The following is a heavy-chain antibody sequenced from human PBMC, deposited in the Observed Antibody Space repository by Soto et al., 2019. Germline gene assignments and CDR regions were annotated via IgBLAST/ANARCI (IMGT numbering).Heavy chain of an antibody. CDR3: ARDFNWATDY. V-gene: IGHV1-3*01. CDR2: MNAATGKK. CDR1: GYTFSSHA. J-gene: IGHJ4*02. D-gene: IGHD7-27*01. Sequence: QVQLVQSGDEVKKPGASVRVSCKASGYTFSSHAIQWLRQAPGQRLEWMGWMNAATGKKKCSEKFQGRVSITWDTSANTAFMDLSSLRSEDTAVYYCARDFNWATDYWGQGTLVTVSS.